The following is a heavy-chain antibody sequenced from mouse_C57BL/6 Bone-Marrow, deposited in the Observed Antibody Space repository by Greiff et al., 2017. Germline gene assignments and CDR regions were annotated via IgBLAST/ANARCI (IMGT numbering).Heavy chain of an antibody. CDR2: FHPYNDDT. Sequence: VKLQESGAELVKPGASVKMSCKASGYTFTTYPIEWMKQNHGKSLEWIGNFHPYNDDTKYNEKFKGKATLTVEKSSSTVYLELSRLTSYDSAVYYCARRGETGWYFDVWGTGTTVTVSS. D-gene: IGHD4-1*01. CDR3: ARRGETGWYFDV. J-gene: IGHJ1*03. CDR1: GYTFTTYP. V-gene: IGHV1-47*01.